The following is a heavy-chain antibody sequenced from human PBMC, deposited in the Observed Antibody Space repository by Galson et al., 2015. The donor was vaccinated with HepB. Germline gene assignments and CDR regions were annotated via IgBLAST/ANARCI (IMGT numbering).Heavy chain of an antibody. J-gene: IGHJ4*02. CDR1: GFTFSSYW. D-gene: IGHD6-13*01. Sequence: SLRLSCAASGFTFSSYWMHWVRQAPGKGLVWVSRINSDGTYITYAYSVKGRFTISRDNAKNTLYLQMNSPRAEDTALYYCARTRGAAAGIFDYWGQGTLVTVSS. V-gene: IGHV3-74*01. CDR3: ARTRGAAAGIFDY. CDR2: INSDGTYI.